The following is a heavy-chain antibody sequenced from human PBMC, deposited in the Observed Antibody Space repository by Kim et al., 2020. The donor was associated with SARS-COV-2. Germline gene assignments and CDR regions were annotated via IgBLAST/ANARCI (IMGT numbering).Heavy chain of an antibody. CDR3: AKEHSREGGITMVRGVMLYYGMDV. CDR2: ISGSGGST. J-gene: IGHJ6*02. V-gene: IGHV3-23*01. D-gene: IGHD3-10*01. CDR1: GFTFSSYA. Sequence: GGSLRLSCAASGFTFSSYAMSWVRQAPGKGLEWVSAISGSGGSTYYADSVKGRFTISRDNSKNTLYLQMNSLRAEDTAVYYCAKEHSREGGITMVRGVMLYYGMDVWGQGTTVTVSS.